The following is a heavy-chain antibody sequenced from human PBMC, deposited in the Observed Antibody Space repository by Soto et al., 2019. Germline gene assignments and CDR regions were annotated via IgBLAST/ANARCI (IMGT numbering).Heavy chain of an antibody. CDR2: IWYDGSNK. D-gene: IGHD3-10*01. CDR1: GFTFSSYG. CDR3: ARERQGGITMVRGVDY. J-gene: IGHJ4*02. V-gene: IGHV3-33*01. Sequence: QVQLVESGGGVVQPGRSLRLSCAASGFTFSSYGMHWVRQAPGKGLEWVAVIWYDGSNKYYADSVKGRFTISRDNSKNTLYLKMNSLRAEDTAVYYCARERQGGITMVRGVDYWGQGTLVTVSS.